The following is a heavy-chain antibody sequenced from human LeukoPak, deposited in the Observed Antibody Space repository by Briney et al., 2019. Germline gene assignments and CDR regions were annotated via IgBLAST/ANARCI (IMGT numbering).Heavy chain of an antibody. CDR3: ARGREVKLLLYYFDY. J-gene: IGHJ4*02. CDR2: ISSSSSYI. CDR1: GFTFSNYA. V-gene: IGHV3-21*01. D-gene: IGHD2-15*01. Sequence: GGSLRLSCAASGFTFSNYAMNWARQAPGKGLEWVSSISSSSSYIYYADSVKGRFTISRDNAKNSLYLQMNSLRAEDTAVYYCARGREVKLLLYYFDYWGQGTLVTVSS.